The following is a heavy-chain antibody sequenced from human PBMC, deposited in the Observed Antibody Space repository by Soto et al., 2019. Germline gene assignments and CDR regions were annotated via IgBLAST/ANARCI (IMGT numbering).Heavy chain of an antibody. CDR2: VYYTGST. V-gene: IGHV4-59*01. Sequence: SETLSLTCSVSGGSISGSYWSWIRQSPGKGLEWLGYVYYTGSTNYSPSLRSRVSISVDTSKNEFSLRLSSVTAADTAVYFCARSVAVPGAHIDYWGQGTQITVS. CDR3: ARSVAVPGAHIDY. D-gene: IGHD6-19*01. CDR1: GGSISGSY. J-gene: IGHJ4*02.